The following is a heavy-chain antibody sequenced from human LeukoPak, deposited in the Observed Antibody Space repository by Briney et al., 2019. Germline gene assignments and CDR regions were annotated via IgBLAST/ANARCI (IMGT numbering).Heavy chain of an antibody. Sequence: KPSETLSLTCTVSGVSISSSSYYWGWIRQPPGKGLEWIGSIYYSGSTYYNPSLKSRVTISVDTSKNQFSLKLSSVTAADTAVYYCARQEDDYGDSCFDYWGQGTLVTVSS. J-gene: IGHJ4*02. CDR2: IYYSGST. V-gene: IGHV4-39*01. D-gene: IGHD4-17*01. CDR1: GVSISSSSYY. CDR3: ARQEDDYGDSCFDY.